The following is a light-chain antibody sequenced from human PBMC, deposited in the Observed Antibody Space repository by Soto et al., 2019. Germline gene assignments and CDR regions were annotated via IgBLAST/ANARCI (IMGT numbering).Light chain of an antibody. J-gene: IGKJ1*01. Sequence: DIQMTQSPSSLSASVGDRVTITCRASQGISTYLNWYHQKPGKAPKLLIYAASTLQSGVPSRFSGSGSGTDFALTISCLQSEDFATYYCQQYYSYPQTFGQGTKVDI. V-gene: IGKV1-39*01. CDR3: QQYYSYPQT. CDR1: QGISTY. CDR2: AAS.